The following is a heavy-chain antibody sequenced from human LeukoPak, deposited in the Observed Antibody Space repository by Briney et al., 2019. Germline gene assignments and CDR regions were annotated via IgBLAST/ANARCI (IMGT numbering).Heavy chain of an antibody. V-gene: IGHV3-33*06. CDR1: GFTFSSYG. Sequence: GGSLRLSCAASGFTFSSYGMHWVRQAPGKGLEWVAVIWFGGSNKYYADSVKGRFTISRDNSKNTLYLQMNSLRAEDTAVYYCAKAKRPYYYDSSGPPSPWGQGTLVTVSS. D-gene: IGHD3-22*01. CDR2: IWFGGSNK. CDR3: AKAKRPYYYDSSGPPSP. J-gene: IGHJ5*02.